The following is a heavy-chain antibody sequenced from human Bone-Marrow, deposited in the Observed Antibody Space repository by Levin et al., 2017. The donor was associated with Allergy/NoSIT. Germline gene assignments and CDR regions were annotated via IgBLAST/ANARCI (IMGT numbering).Heavy chain of an antibody. CDR3: AKESCSSTSCYTWDYYYYGMDV. V-gene: IGHV3-9*01. CDR2: ISWNSGSI. D-gene: IGHD2-2*02. J-gene: IGHJ6*02. CDR1: GFTFDDYA. Sequence: PGGSLRLSCAASGFTFDDYAMHWVRQAPGKGLEWVSGISWNSGSIGYADSVKGRFTISRDNAKNSLYLQMNSLRAEDTALYYCAKESCSSTSCYTWDYYYYGMDVWGQGTTVTVSS.